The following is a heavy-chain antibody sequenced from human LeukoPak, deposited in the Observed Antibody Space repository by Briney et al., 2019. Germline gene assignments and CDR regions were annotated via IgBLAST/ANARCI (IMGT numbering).Heavy chain of an antibody. J-gene: IGHJ4*02. V-gene: IGHV3-30*04. CDR1: GFIFSDHP. CDR2: IGSDGTKK. CDR3: ARQMTSARLFDS. Sequence: GGSLRLSCVASGFIFSDHPFHWVRQSPDKGLEWVALIGSDGTKKDYADSVQGRFTVSRENSNNTLFLQMNTLRADDTAVYFCARQMTSARLFDSWGQGTLVTVSS.